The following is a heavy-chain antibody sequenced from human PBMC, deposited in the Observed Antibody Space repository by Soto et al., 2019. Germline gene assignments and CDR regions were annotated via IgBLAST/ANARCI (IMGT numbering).Heavy chain of an antibody. CDR2: IYYSGDT. D-gene: IGHD3-22*01. J-gene: IGHJ1*01. CDR1: GGSISSYY. V-gene: IGHV4-59*13. CDR3: ATAASTGYYYYDFHD. Sequence: SETLSLTCTVSGGSISSYYCSWIRQPPGKGLEWIGYIYYSGDTDYNPSLKSRVTISIDTSKNQFSLNLSSVTAADTAVYYCATAASTGYYYYDFHDWGQGTLVTVSS.